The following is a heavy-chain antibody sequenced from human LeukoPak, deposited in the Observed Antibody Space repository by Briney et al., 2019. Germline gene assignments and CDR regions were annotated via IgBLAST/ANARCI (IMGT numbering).Heavy chain of an antibody. Sequence: GGSLRLSCAASGFTFSSYAMSWVRQAPGKGLEWVSAISGSGGSTYYADSVKGRFTISRDNSKNTLYLQMNSLRAEDTAVYYCAKDKMVRGVTVDAFDIWGQGTMVTVSS. CDR3: AKDKMVRGVTVDAFDI. J-gene: IGHJ3*02. V-gene: IGHV3-23*01. CDR2: ISGSGGST. CDR1: GFTFSSYA. D-gene: IGHD3-10*01.